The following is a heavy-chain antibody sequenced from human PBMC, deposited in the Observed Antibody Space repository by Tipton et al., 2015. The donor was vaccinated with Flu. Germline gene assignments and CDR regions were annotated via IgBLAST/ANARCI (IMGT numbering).Heavy chain of an antibody. J-gene: IGHJ4*02. CDR2: VYTSGRT. V-gene: IGHV4-61*02. D-gene: IGHD4-23*01. CDR3: ARVGWLDLYGGNPDFDS. Sequence: TLSLTCTVSGGSINSVSHYWSWIRQPAGKGLEWIGRVYTSGRTNYNPSLRSRVTVSVDTSKNQFYLKLTSLTAADTAVYYCARVGWLDLYGGNPDFDSWGQGTLVTVSS. CDR1: GGSINSVSHY.